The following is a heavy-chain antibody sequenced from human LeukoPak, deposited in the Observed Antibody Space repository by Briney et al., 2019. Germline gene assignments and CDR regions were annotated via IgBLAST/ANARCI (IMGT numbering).Heavy chain of an antibody. Sequence: GGTLRLSCAASGFTFSSYGMSWVRQAPGKGLEWVSAISGSGGSTYYADSAKGRFTISRDNSKNTLYLQMNSLRAEDTAVYYCAKDEMWWLHWGQGTLVTVSS. CDR2: ISGSGGST. V-gene: IGHV3-23*01. CDR1: GFTFSSYG. D-gene: IGHD2-21*01. CDR3: AKDEMWWLH. J-gene: IGHJ4*02.